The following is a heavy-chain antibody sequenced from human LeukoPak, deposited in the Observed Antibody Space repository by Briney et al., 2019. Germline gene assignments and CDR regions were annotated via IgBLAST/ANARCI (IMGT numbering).Heavy chain of an antibody. D-gene: IGHD3-3*02. CDR2: IIPIFGTA. Sequence: WASVKVSCKASGGTFSSYAISWVRQAPGQGLEWMGGIIPIFGTANYAQKFQGRVTITADKSTSTAYMELSSLRSEDTAVYYCATFSTGFPPRDDYWGQGTLVTVSS. CDR3: ATFSTGFPPRDDY. V-gene: IGHV1-69*06. J-gene: IGHJ4*02. CDR1: GGTFSSYA.